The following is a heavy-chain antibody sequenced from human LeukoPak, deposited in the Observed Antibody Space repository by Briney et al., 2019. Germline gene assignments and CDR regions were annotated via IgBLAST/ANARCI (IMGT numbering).Heavy chain of an antibody. CDR2: IYSGGST. J-gene: IGHJ4*02. CDR1: GFTVSSNY. D-gene: IGHD4-17*01. Sequence: GGSLRLSCAASGFTVSSNYMSWVRQAPGKGLEWVSVIYSGGSTYYADSVKGRFTISRDNSKNTLYLQMNSLRAEDTAVYYCARDNGDYLGAGFDYWGQGTLVTVSS. V-gene: IGHV3-53*01. CDR3: ARDNGDYLGAGFDY.